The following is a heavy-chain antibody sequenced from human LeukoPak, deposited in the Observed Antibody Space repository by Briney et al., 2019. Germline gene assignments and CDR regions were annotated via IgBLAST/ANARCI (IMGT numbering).Heavy chain of an antibody. J-gene: IGHJ4*02. CDR2: IYYSGST. CDR1: GGSISNSNYY. V-gene: IGHV4-39*07. Sequence: SETLSLTCTVSGGSISNSNYYWGWIRQPPGKGLEWIGSIYYSGSTYYNPSLKSRVTTSVDTSKNQFSLKLSSVTAADTAVYYCVTTSTWIQLWAFDYWGKGTLVTVSS. CDR3: VTTSTWIQLWAFDY. D-gene: IGHD5-18*01.